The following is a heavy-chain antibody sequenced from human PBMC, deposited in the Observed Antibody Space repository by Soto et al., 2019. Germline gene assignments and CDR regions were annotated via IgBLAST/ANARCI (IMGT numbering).Heavy chain of an antibody. CDR1: GFTFSSYG. Sequence: SLRLSCAASGFTFSSYGMHWVRQAPGKGLEWVAVIWYDGSNKYYADSVKGRFTISRDNSKNTLYLQMNSLRAEDTAVYYCARESRTIFGVVTYNWFDPWGQGTLVTVSS. J-gene: IGHJ5*02. D-gene: IGHD3-3*01. CDR3: ARESRTIFGVVTYNWFDP. CDR2: IWYDGSNK. V-gene: IGHV3-33*01.